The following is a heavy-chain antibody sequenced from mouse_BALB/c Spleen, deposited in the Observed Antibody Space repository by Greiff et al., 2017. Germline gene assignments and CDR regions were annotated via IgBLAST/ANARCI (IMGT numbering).Heavy chain of an antibody. CDR1: GYSITSDYA. CDR3: VLAYYRYDEGHY. V-gene: IGHV3-2*02. J-gene: IGHJ2*01. Sequence: EVQLQESGPGLVKPSQSLSLTCTVTGYSITSDYAWNWIRQFPGNKLEWMGYISYSGSTSYNPSLKSRISITRDTSKNQFFLQLNSVTTEDTATYYCVLAYYRYDEGHYWGQGTTLTVSS. D-gene: IGHD2-14*01. CDR2: ISYSGST.